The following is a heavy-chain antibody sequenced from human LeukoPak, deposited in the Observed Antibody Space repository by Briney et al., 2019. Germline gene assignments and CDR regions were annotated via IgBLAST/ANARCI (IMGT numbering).Heavy chain of an antibody. Sequence: GGSLRLSCAASGFTFSSYSMNWVRQAPGKGLEWVSSISSSSSYIYYADSVKGRFTISRDKAKKALYLQMNSLRAEDTAVYYCARDGAWWELRPHYFDYWGQGTLVTVSS. J-gene: IGHJ4*02. CDR1: GFTFSSYS. V-gene: IGHV3-21*01. CDR3: ARDGAWWELRPHYFDY. D-gene: IGHD1-26*01. CDR2: ISSSSSYI.